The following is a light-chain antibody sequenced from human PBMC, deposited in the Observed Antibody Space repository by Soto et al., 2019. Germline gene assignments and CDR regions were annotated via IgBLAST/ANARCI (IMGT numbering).Light chain of an antibody. CDR1: QGISMS. CDR3: QQGDSFPYT. CDR2: AAS. Sequence: DILMHQSPYTVSASVGDRVIISCRTTQGISMSWAWYHQKPGKAPKILIYAASSLQSGVRSRFSGSGSGTDFTLSISSLQPEDFAAYYCQQGDSFPYTFGQGTKLEI. J-gene: IGKJ2*01. V-gene: IGKV1-12*01.